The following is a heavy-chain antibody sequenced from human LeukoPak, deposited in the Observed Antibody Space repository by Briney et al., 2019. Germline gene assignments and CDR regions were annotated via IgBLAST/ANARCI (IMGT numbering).Heavy chain of an antibody. CDR1: GYTFTSYG. V-gene: IGHV1-18*01. J-gene: IGHJ4*02. CDR2: ISPYNGNT. Sequence: GASVKVSCKASGYTFTSYGISWVRQAPGQGLEWMGWISPYNGNTNYAQKVQDRVTMTTDTSTSTAYMELRSPRSDDTAVYYCASRNFDWFFLPYWGQGTLVTVSS. D-gene: IGHD3-9*01. CDR3: ASRNFDWFFLPY.